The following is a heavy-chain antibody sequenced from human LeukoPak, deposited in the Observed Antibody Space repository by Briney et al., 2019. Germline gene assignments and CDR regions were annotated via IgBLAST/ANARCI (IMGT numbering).Heavy chain of an antibody. CDR2: IYWNDDK. D-gene: IGHD3-16*02. J-gene: IGHJ4*02. CDR3: AHSYDYVWGSYRYTEYFDY. V-gene: IGHV2-5*01. CDR1: GFSLSTSGVG. Sequence: SGPTLVNPTQTLTLTCTFSGFSLSTSGVGVGWIRRPPGKALEWLALIYWNDDKRYSPSLKSRLTITKDTSKNQVVLTMTNMDPVDTATYYCAHSYDYVWGSYRYTEYFDYWGQGTLVTVSS.